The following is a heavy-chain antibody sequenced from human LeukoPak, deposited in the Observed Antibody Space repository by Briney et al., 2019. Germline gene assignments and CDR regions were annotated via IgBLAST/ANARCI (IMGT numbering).Heavy chain of an antibody. CDR1: GGSFSGYY. J-gene: IGHJ4*02. Sequence: KPSETLSLTCAVYGGSFSGYYWSWIRQPPGKGLEWIGEINHSGSANYNPSLKSRVTISVDTSKNQFSLKLSSVTAADTAVYYCAIGSDSSGGDYWGQGTLVTVSS. V-gene: IGHV4-34*01. CDR2: INHSGSA. CDR3: AIGSDSSGGDY. D-gene: IGHD6-19*01.